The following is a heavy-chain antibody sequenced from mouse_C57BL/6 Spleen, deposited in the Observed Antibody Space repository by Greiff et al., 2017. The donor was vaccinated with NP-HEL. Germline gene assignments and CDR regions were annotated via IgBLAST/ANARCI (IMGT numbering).Heavy chain of an antibody. CDR2: IDPSDSYT. CDR3: ARDDGYSYYFDY. D-gene: IGHD2-3*01. V-gene: IGHV1-69*01. Sequence: VQLQQPGAELVMPGASVKLSCKASGYTFTSYWMHWVKQRPGQGLEWIGEIDPSDSYTNYNQKFKGKSTLTVDKSSSTAYMQLSSLTSEDSAVYYCARDDGYSYYFDYWGQGTTLTVSS. J-gene: IGHJ2*01. CDR1: GYTFTSYW.